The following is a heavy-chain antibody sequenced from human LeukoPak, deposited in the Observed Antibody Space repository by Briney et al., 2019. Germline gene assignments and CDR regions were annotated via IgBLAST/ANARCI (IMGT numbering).Heavy chain of an antibody. CDR2: INPSGGST. CDR1: GGTFSSYA. Sequence: GASVKVSCKASGGTFSSYAISWVRQAPGQGLEWMGIINPSGGSTSYAQKFQGRVTMTRDTSTSTVYMELSSLRSEDTAVYYCARGYWFDPWGQGTLVTVSS. V-gene: IGHV1-46*01. J-gene: IGHJ5*02. CDR3: ARGYWFDP.